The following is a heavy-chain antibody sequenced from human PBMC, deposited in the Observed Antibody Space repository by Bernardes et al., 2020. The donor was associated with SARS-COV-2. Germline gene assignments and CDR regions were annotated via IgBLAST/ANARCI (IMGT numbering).Heavy chain of an antibody. J-gene: IGHJ4*02. D-gene: IGHD2-2*02. Sequence: GGSLRLSCAASGFNFYDYAMHWVRQRPGKGLEWVSGIGRKSEMMFYEDSVKGRFTISRDNAKNSLYLQITSLRPEDTALYYCGKDISPTIPYYFDFWGQGTLVTVSS. CDR1: GFNFYDYA. V-gene: IGHV3-9*01. CDR2: IGRKSEMM. CDR3: GKDISPTIPYYFDF.